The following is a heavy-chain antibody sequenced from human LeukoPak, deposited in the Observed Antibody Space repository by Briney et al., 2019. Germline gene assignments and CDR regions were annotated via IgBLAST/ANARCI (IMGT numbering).Heavy chain of an antibody. Sequence: ASVKVSCKASGYTFTGYYMHWVRQAPGQGLEWMGWMNPNRGGTNYAQKFQGRVTMTRDTSISTAYMELSRLRSDDTAVYYCARGGYCSSTSCYTTVYYFDYWGQGTLVTVSS. J-gene: IGHJ4*02. CDR1: GYTFTGYY. D-gene: IGHD2-2*02. V-gene: IGHV1-2*02. CDR3: ARGGYCSSTSCYTTVYYFDY. CDR2: MNPNRGGT.